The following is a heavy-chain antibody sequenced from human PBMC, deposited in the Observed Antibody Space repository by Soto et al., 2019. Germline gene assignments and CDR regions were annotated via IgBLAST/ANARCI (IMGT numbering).Heavy chain of an antibody. CDR2: IIPIFGTA. V-gene: IGHV1-69*13. CDR3: ARSIAVAGRVVYYYGMDV. D-gene: IGHD6-19*01. Sequence: VKVSCKASGGTFSSYAISWVRQAPGQGLEWMGGIIPIFGTANYAQKFQGRVTITADESTSTAYMELSSLRSEDTAVYYCARSIAVAGRVVYYYGMDVWGQGTTVTVSS. J-gene: IGHJ6*02. CDR1: GGTFSSYA.